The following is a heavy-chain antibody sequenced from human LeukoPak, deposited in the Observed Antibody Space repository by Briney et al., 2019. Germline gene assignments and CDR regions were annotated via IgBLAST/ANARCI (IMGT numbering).Heavy chain of an antibody. V-gene: IGHV3-23*01. J-gene: IGHJ4*02. CDR2: ISGSGGST. CDR1: GFTFSSYA. Sequence: GGSLRLSCAAYGFTFSSYAMSWVRQAPGKGLEWVSAISGSGGSTYYADSVKGRFTISRDNSKNTLYLQMNSLRAEDTAVYYCAKLKYSSGYFDYWGQGTLVTVSS. D-gene: IGHD3-22*01. CDR3: AKLKYSSGYFDY.